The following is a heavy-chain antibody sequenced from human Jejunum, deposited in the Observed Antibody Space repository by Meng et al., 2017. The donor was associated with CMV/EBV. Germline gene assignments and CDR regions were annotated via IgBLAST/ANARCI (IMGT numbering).Heavy chain of an antibody. Sequence: CTVSGGSVNDFHYWSWVRQPSGKGLEWVSRIGPSGNTKYYADSVKGRFALSRDNTKNSLYLQMSGLRAEDTAVYYCTRDSQHHLYWGQGALVTVSS. J-gene: IGHJ4*02. CDR1: GGSVNDFHY. D-gene: IGHD6-13*01. CDR2: IGPSGNTK. V-gene: IGHV3-11*04. CDR3: TRDSQHHLY.